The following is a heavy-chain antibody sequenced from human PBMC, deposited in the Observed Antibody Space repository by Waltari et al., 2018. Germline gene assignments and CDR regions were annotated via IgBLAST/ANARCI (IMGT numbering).Heavy chain of an antibody. V-gene: IGHV3-30*02. D-gene: IGHD5-12*01. Sequence: QVQLVESGGGVVQPGGSLRLSCAASGFTFSSYGMHWVRQAPGKGWEWVAFIRYDGSNKYYADAVKGRFTISRDNSKNTLYLQMNSLRAEDTAVYYWAKRDSGYEYYFDYWGQGTLVTVSS. CDR3: AKRDSGYEYYFDY. CDR2: IRYDGSNK. J-gene: IGHJ4*02. CDR1: GFTFSSYG.